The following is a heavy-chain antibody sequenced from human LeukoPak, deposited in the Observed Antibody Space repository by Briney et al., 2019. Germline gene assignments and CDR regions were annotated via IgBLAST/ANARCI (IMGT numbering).Heavy chain of an antibody. CDR1: GFKFSTYS. D-gene: IGHD5-24*01. V-gene: IGHV3-21*01. CDR2: ISTSSMYI. J-gene: IGHJ4*02. CDR3: PRGGAMANPIFFYHDS. Sequence: PGGSLRLSCAASGFKFSTYSMNWFRQAPGKGLEGGSSISTSSMYIYYADSVKGRFTISRDNAKDSLFRQMNSLRAEDTAVYHFPRGGAMANPIFFYHDSWGQGTLVTVSP.